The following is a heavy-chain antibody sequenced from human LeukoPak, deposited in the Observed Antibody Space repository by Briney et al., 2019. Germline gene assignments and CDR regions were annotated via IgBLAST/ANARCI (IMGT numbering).Heavy chain of an antibody. CDR3: ARESPGYYYDSSDGIDY. CDR1: GYFISSAYY. J-gene: IGHJ4*02. CDR2: IYHSGST. D-gene: IGHD3-22*01. Sequence: SETLSLTCTVSGYFISSAYYWGWIRQPPGRGLEWIASIYHSGSTYYNPSLKSRVTISVDTSKNQFSLKLSSVTAADTAVYYCARESPGYYYDSSDGIDYWGQGTLVTVSS. V-gene: IGHV4-38-2*02.